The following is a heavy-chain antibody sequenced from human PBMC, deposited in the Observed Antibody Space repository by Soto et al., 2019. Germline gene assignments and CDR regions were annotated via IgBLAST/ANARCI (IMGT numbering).Heavy chain of an antibody. CDR1: GFTFSDSW. CDR2: TNTDGRTT. J-gene: IGHJ4*02. V-gene: IGHV3-74*01. CDR3: AAYIVATANFDY. D-gene: IGHD5-12*01. Sequence: GGSLRLSCAASGFTFSDSWMHWVRQGPGKGLVWVSGTNTDGRTTTYADSVKGRFTISRDNSKNTLYLQMNSLRAEDTAVYYCAAYIVATANFDYWGQGTLVTVSS.